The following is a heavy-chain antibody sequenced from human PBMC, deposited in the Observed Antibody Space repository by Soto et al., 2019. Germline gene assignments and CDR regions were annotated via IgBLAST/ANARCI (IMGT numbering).Heavy chain of an antibody. Sequence: SETLSLTCTVSGGSISSGGYYWSWIRQHPGKGLEWIGYIYYSGSTYYNPSLKSRVTISVDTSKNQFSLKLSSVTAADTAVYYCARVSHVSYYDFFTSPTMYACGKGTTLPVSA. CDR2: IYYSGST. CDR1: GGSISSGGYY. V-gene: IGHV4-31*03. D-gene: IGHD3-3*01. CDR3: ARVSHVSYYDFFTSPTMYA. J-gene: IGHJ6*04.